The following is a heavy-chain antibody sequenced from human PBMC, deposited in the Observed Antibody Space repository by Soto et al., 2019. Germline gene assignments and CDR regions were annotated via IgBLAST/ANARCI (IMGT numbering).Heavy chain of an antibody. CDR2: IYYSGST. CDR1: DGTIGSSSYY. CDR3: ARVPGP. V-gene: IGHV4-61*01. J-gene: IGHJ5*02. D-gene: IGHD3-10*01. Sequence: PSETLPLTCTVADGTIGSSSYYWSWIRQPPGKGLEWIGYIYYSGSTNYNPSLKSRVTISVDTSKNQFSLKLSSVTAADTAVYYCARVPGPWGQGTLVTVSS.